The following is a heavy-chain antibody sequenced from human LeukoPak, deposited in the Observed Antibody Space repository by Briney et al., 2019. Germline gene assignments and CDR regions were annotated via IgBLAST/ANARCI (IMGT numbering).Heavy chain of an antibody. D-gene: IGHD3-9*01. Sequence: SETLSLTCAVYGGSFSGYYWSWVRQPPGQGLEWIGEINHSGSTNYNPSLKSRVTISVDTSQNQFSLKLSSVTAADTAVYYCARGLEYDILTGYPEYFQHWGQGTLVTVSS. J-gene: IGHJ1*01. CDR1: GGSFSGYY. V-gene: IGHV4-34*01. CDR3: ARGLEYDILTGYPEYFQH. CDR2: INHSGST.